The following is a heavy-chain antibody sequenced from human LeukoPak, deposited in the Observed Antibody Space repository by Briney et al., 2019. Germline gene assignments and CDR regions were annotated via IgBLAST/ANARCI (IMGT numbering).Heavy chain of an antibody. V-gene: IGHV1-18*01. Sequence: GASVKVSCKASGYTFTSYGISWVRQAPGQGLEWMGWISAYNGNTNYAQKLQGRVTMTTDTSTSTAYMELRSLRSDDTAVYCCARDKGPRKSYYGMDVWGQGTTVTVSS. CDR1: GYTFTSYG. CDR2: ISAYNGNT. CDR3: ARDKGPRKSYYGMDV. J-gene: IGHJ6*02.